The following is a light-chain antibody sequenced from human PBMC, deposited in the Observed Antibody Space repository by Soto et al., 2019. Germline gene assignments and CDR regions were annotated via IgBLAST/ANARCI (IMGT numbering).Light chain of an antibody. Sequence: EIVLTQSPATLSLSPGERATLYCRASQSVSSYLAWYQQKPGLAPRLLIYVASNRATGIPVRFSGSGSGADFTLTISSLEPEDFAVYYCQQRSIWPLTFGGGTRVEIK. CDR1: QSVSSY. V-gene: IGKV3-11*01. J-gene: IGKJ4*01. CDR2: VAS. CDR3: QQRSIWPLT.